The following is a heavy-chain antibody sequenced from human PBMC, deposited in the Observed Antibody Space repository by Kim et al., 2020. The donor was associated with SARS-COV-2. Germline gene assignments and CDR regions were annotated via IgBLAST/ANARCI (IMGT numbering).Heavy chain of an antibody. J-gene: IGHJ4*02. CDR1: GASSSSRSYH. CDR2: IYYNGNT. D-gene: IGHD3-3*01. CDR3: ARLTVSGVVIAFDY. V-gene: IGHV4-39*01. Sequence: SENLSLTCTVSGASSSSRSYHWGWIRQPPGKGLEWIGTIYYNGNTYHNPSLKSRVTISADTSKNQVSLQLASVTAADMAVYYCARLTVSGVVIAFDYWGQGTLVTVPA.